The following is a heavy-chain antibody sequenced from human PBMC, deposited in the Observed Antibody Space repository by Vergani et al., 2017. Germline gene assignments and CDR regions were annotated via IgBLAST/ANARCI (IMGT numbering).Heavy chain of an antibody. CDR2: INHSGST. V-gene: IGHV4-34*01. Sequence: QVQLQQWGAGLLKPSETLSLTCAVYGGSFSGYYRSWIRQPPGKGLEWIGEINHSGSTNYNPSLKSRVTISVDTSKNQFSLKLSSVTAADTAVYYCARGSGSYLRPTPFDYWGQGTLVTVSS. D-gene: IGHD1-26*01. CDR3: ARGSGSYLRPTPFDY. CDR1: GGSFSGYY. J-gene: IGHJ4*02.